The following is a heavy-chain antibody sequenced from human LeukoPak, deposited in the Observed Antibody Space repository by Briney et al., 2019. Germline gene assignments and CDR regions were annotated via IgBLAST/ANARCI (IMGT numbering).Heavy chain of an antibody. D-gene: IGHD2-15*01. J-gene: IGHJ4*02. V-gene: IGHV3-7*01. CDR1: GFTFHSHW. CDR2: TNGDGRET. Sequence: GGSLRLSCAVSGFTFHSHWMSWVRQAPGKGLEWVANTNGDGRETHYVDTVKGRCTISRDNAINTLYLQMDSLRVEDTAVYYCARSSDKGTVDYWGQGTLVTVSS. CDR3: ARSSDKGTVDY.